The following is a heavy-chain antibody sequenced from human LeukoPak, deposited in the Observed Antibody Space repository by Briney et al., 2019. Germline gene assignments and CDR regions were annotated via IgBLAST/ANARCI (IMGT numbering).Heavy chain of an antibody. J-gene: IGHJ4*02. CDR1: GFTFSNYA. D-gene: IGHD3-9*01. CDR3: VIWGDYDVLTGYYVPDY. CDR2: ITGSGTST. Sequence: GGSLRLSCVASGFTFSNYAMSWVRQAPGKGLEWVSAITGSGTSTYYADSLKGRFTIFRDNSKNTVFLQMNSLRHEDTAIYYCVIWGDYDVLTGYYVPDYWGQGTLVTVSS. V-gene: IGHV3-23*01.